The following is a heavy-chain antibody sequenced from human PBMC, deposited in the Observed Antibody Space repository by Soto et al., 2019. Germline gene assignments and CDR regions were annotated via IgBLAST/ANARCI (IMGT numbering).Heavy chain of an antibody. D-gene: IGHD1-1*01. CDR1: GFTFSTYA. V-gene: IGHV3-23*01. Sequence: EVQLLESGGGLVQPGGSLRLSCAASGFTFSTYAMSWVRQAPGKGLEWVSGISGSDGGTYYADSVKGRFAISRDNYKNALFVQINSLRAEGTAGYCGAKHRTMRRALHFDYWGRGTVV. CDR2: ISGSDGGT. J-gene: IGHJ4*01. CDR3: AKHRTMRRALHFDY.